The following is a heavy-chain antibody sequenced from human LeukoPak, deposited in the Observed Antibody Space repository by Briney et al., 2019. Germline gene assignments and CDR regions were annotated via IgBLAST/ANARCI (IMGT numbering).Heavy chain of an antibody. J-gene: IGHJ6*02. Sequence: GGSLRLSCAASGFTFSSYSMNWVRQAPGKGLEWVSSISSSSSYIYYADSVKGRFTIFRDNAKNSLYLQMNSLRAEDTAVYYCARDVIVVVPAAKSYYGMDVWGQGTTVTVSS. CDR2: ISSSSSYI. V-gene: IGHV3-21*01. D-gene: IGHD2-2*01. CDR3: ARDVIVVVPAAKSYYGMDV. CDR1: GFTFSSYS.